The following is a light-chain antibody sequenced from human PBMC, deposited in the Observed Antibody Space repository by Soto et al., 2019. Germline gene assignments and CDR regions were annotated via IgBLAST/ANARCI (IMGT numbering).Light chain of an antibody. V-gene: IGKV1-9*01. J-gene: IGKJ5*01. Sequence: DIQMTQSPSSLSASVGDRVTITCRASQGISSFLAWYQQKPGKAPKLLIYAASTLQSGVPSRFRGSGSGTDFTLTISSLKPEDFDTYFCQQLNSYPITFGQGTRLEIK. CDR2: AAS. CDR1: QGISSF. CDR3: QQLNSYPIT.